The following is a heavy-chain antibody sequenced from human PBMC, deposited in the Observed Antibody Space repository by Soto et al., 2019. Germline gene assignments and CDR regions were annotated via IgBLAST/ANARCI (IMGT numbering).Heavy chain of an antibody. Sequence: LRETLSLTCAVSGGSISSSNWWSWVRQPPGKGLEWIGEIYHSGSTNYNPSLKSRVTISVDKSKNQFSLKLSSVTAADTAVYYCATGEDSYGSSYYFDYWGQGTLVTVSS. CDR3: ATGEDSYGSSYYFDY. V-gene: IGHV4-4*02. J-gene: IGHJ4*02. CDR2: IYHSGST. CDR1: GGSISSSNW. D-gene: IGHD5-18*01.